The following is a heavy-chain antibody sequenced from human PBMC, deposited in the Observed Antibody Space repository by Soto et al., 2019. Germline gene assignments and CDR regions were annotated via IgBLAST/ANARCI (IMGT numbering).Heavy chain of an antibody. CDR3: ARATTVTSSFFYYGLDV. V-gene: IGHV4-30-4*08. Sequence: QVQLQESGPGLVKASQTLSLTCTVSGGSINNDDYYWSWLRQPPGKGLEWIGHIYYSGSTYYNPSLKSRLTLSLDMSQNPFSLHLTSVNAADSASYFCARATTVTSSFFYYGLDVWGQGTTVTVSS. CDR1: GGSINNDDYY. J-gene: IGHJ6*02. CDR2: IYYSGST. D-gene: IGHD4-17*01.